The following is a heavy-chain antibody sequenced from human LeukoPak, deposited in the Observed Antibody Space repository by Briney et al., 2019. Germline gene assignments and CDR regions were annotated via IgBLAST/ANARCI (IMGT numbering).Heavy chain of an antibody. CDR2: IIPMFRTT. Sequence: ASVKVSCKASGGTLNSYSISWVRQAPGQGLNWMGRIIPMFRTTYYAQEFKGRVTITMDASTTTVYMELSSLRFEDTAIYYCARSGAGTTVGYNWFDPWGQGTLVTVSS. J-gene: IGHJ5*02. CDR1: GGTLNSYS. V-gene: IGHV1-69*05. CDR3: ARSGAGTTVGYNWFDP. D-gene: IGHD1-1*01.